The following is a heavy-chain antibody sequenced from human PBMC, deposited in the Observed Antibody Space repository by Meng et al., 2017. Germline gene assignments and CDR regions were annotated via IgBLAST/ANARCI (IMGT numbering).Heavy chain of an antibody. CDR1: GFTFSSYG. CDR3: ARVVYSSGWSFDY. D-gene: IGHD6-19*01. Sequence: QVQLVESGGGVVQPWRSLGLSCAASGFTFSSYGMHWVRQAPGKGLEWVAVIWYDGSNKYYADSVKGRFTISRDNSKNTLYLQMNSLRAEDTAVYYCARVVYSSGWSFDYWGQGTLVTVSS. CDR2: IWYDGSNK. J-gene: IGHJ4*02. V-gene: IGHV3-33*01.